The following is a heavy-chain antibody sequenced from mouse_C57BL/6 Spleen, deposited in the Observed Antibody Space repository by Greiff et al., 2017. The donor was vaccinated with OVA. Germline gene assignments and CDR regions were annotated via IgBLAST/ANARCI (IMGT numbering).Heavy chain of an antibody. J-gene: IGHJ2*01. D-gene: IGHD1-1*01. Sequence: VKLMESGAELVRPGTSVKVSCKASGYAFTNYLIEWVKQRPGQGLEWIGVINPGSGGTNYNEKFKGKATLTADKSSSTAYMQLSSLTSEDSAVYFCARRAYGSYFDYWGQGTTLTVSS. CDR3: ARRAYGSYFDY. CDR2: INPGSGGT. CDR1: GYAFTNYL. V-gene: IGHV1-54*01.